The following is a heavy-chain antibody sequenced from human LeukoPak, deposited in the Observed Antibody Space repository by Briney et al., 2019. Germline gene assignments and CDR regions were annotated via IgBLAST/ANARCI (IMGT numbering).Heavy chain of an antibody. Sequence: PGGSLRLSCAVSGFTFSSYAMHWVRQAPGKGLEWVAFIRYDGNNKNYADSAKGRFTISRDNSKDTLYLQMNSLRAEDTAVYYCAKGDDYGANTRLPKFNWFDPWGQGTLVTVSS. CDR1: GFTFSSYA. J-gene: IGHJ5*02. CDR2: IRYDGNNK. D-gene: IGHD4-23*01. CDR3: AKGDDYGANTRLPKFNWFDP. V-gene: IGHV3-30*02.